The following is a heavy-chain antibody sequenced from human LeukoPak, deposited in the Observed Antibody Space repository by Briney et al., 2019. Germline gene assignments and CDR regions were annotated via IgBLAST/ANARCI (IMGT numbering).Heavy chain of an antibody. J-gene: IGHJ6*02. D-gene: IGHD3-22*01. Sequence: PGGSLRHSCAASGFTFCSYGMHWVRAAPGTGVERVADIWYYGINKYYADPAKGRFTISRDNSKNTPYFQMNSLRAEDTAVYYCARDSGEDSSGYTLYGMDVWGQGTTVTVSS. V-gene: IGHV3-33*01. CDR1: GFTFCSYG. CDR3: ARDSGEDSSGYTLYGMDV. CDR2: IWYYGINK.